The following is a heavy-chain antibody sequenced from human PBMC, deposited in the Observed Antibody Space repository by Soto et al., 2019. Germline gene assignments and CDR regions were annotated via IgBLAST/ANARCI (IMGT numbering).Heavy chain of an antibody. J-gene: IGHJ6*02. CDR1: GYAFTTYD. V-gene: IGHV1-8*01. Sequence: QVQLVQSGAEVKKPGASVKVSCKASGYAFTTYDINWVRQATGQGPEWMGWMNPNSGHTVYAQKFQGRVTVTRDTSINPAHMELGRLRTEGNAVYFFARGRMLVGGYGMDVWGQGTTVTVSS. CDR2: MNPNSGHT. D-gene: IGHD3-10*01. CDR3: ARGRMLVGGYGMDV.